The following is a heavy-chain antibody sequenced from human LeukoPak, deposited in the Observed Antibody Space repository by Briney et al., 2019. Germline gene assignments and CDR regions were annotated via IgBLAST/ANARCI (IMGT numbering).Heavy chain of an antibody. CDR1: GGTSSSYA. V-gene: IGHV1-69*05. J-gene: IGHJ3*02. Sequence: SVKVSCKASGGTSSSYAISWVRQAPGQGLEWMGGIIPIFGTANYAQKFQGRVTITTDESTSTAYMELSSLRSEDTAVYYCARTLTHYYDSSGLAFDIWGQGTMVTVSS. CDR2: IIPIFGTA. CDR3: ARTLTHYYDSSGLAFDI. D-gene: IGHD3-22*01.